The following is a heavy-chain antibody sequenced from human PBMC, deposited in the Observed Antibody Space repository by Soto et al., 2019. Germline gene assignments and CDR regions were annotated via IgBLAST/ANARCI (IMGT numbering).Heavy chain of an antibody. D-gene: IGHD6-6*01. V-gene: IGHV1-69*01. J-gene: IGHJ4*02. Sequence: QVQLVQSGAEVKKPGSSVKVSCKASGGTFSSYAISWVRQAPGQGLEWMGGIIPIFGTANYAQKFQGRVTITADESTSTAYMELSSLRSEDTAVYYCATGAVAARPYYFDYWGQGTLVTVSS. CDR3: ATGAVAARPYYFDY. CDR1: GGTFSSYA. CDR2: IIPIFGTA.